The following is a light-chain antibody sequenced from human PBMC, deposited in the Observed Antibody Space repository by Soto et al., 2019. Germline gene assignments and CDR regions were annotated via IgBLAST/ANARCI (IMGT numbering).Light chain of an antibody. CDR1: SSDVGSYNL. CDR2: EVT. CDR3: RQYAGSRPFFYV. J-gene: IGLJ1*01. Sequence: SALTQSASVFGSPGQSITISCTGTSSDVGSYNLVSWYQQHPGKAPKLMIYEVTKRPSGVSNRFSGSKSGNTASLTISGLQAEDEADYYSRQYAGSRPFFYVRASGPNVTV. V-gene: IGLV2-23*02.